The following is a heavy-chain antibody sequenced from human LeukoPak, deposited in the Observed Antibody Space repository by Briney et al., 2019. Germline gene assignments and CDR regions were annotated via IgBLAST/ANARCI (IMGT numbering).Heavy chain of an antibody. D-gene: IGHD6-13*01. CDR2: IYYSGST. J-gene: IGHJ6*04. CDR1: GGSISNYY. CDR3: AREASSSWYGYYGMDV. Sequence: PSETLSLTCTVSGGSISNYYWSWIRQPPGKGLEWIGYIYYSGSTNYNPSLKSRVTISVATSKNQFSLKLSPVTAADTAVYYCAREASSSWYGYYGMDVWGKGTTATVSS. V-gene: IGHV4-59*01.